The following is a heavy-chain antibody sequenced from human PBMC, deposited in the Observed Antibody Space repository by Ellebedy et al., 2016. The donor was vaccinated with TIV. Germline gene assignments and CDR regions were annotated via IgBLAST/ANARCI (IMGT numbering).Heavy chain of an antibody. J-gene: IGHJ4*02. V-gene: IGHV3-48*04. Sequence: PGGSLRLSCAASGFTFNTYSMNWVRQAPGKGLEWVSFISSSGSPIYYADSVKGRFTISRDNAKNSLYLQMNSLRVEDTAVYYCARDNRQGDYWGQGTLVTVSS. CDR3: ARDNRQGDY. CDR1: GFTFNTYS. CDR2: ISSSGSPI.